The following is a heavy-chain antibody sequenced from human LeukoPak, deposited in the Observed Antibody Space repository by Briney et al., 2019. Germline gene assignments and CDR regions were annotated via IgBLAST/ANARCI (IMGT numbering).Heavy chain of an antibody. V-gene: IGHV5-51*01. J-gene: IGHJ4*02. CDR2: IYPGDSDT. CDR3: ARRQDILTGYNFDY. CDR1: GYSFTSYW. D-gene: IGHD3-9*01. Sequence: GESLQISCKGSGYSFTSYWIGWVRQLPGKGLEWMGIIYPGDSDTRYSPSFQGQVTISADKSNSTAYLQWSSLKASDTAMYYCARRQDILTGYNFDYWGQGTLVTVSS.